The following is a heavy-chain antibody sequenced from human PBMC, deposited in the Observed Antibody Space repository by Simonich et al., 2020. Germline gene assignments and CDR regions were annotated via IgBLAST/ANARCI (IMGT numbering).Heavy chain of an antibody. CDR3: ARDYDILTGYYTFDY. V-gene: IGHV2-26*02. CDR2: IFSNDEK. Sequence: QVTLKESGPVLVKPTETLTLTCTVSGFSLSNARMGVSWIRQPPWKALEWIAPIFSNDEKSYSTPLKSRLTISKDTSKSQVVLTMTNMDPVDTATYYCARDYDILTGYYTFDYWGQGTLVTVSS. CDR1: GFSLSNARMG. J-gene: IGHJ4*02. D-gene: IGHD3-9*01.